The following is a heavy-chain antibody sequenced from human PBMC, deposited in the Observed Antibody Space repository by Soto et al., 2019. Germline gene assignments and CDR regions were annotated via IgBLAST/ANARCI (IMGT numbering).Heavy chain of an antibody. Sequence: QVQLQESGPGLVKPSETLSLTCTVSGGSVSSGSYYWSWIRQPPGKGLEWIGYIYYSGSTNYNPSLKSRVTISVDTSKTRVSLKLSSVTAADTAVYYCARYRYYYGMDVWGQGTTVTVSS. CDR1: GGSVSSGSYY. V-gene: IGHV4-61*01. J-gene: IGHJ6*02. CDR3: ARYRYYYGMDV. CDR2: IYYSGST. D-gene: IGHD4-4*01.